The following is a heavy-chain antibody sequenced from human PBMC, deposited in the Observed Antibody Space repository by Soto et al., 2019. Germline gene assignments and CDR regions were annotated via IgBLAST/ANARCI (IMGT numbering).Heavy chain of an antibody. CDR2: IIPIFGTA. CDR1: GGTFSSYA. D-gene: IGHD2-21*02. Sequence: SVKVSCKASGGTFSSYAISWVRQAPGQGLEWMGGIIPIFGTANYAQKFQGRVTITADKSTSTAYMELSSLRSEDTAVYYCASNANCGGDCYSRNWFDPWGQGTLVTVSS. V-gene: IGHV1-69*06. J-gene: IGHJ5*02. CDR3: ASNANCGGDCYSRNWFDP.